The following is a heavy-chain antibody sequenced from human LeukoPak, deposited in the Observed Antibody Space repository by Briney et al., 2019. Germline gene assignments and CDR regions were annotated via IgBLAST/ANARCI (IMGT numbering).Heavy chain of an antibody. Sequence: GASVKVSCKVSGYTLTELSIHWVRQAPGKGLQWMGRFDPEDGETIYAQKFQGRVTMTRNTSISTAYMELSSLRSEDTAVYYCAREIVRSGSSNFDYWGQGTLVTVSS. CDR3: AREIVRSGSSNFDY. V-gene: IGHV1-24*01. CDR1: GYTLTELS. J-gene: IGHJ4*02. D-gene: IGHD1-26*01. CDR2: FDPEDGET.